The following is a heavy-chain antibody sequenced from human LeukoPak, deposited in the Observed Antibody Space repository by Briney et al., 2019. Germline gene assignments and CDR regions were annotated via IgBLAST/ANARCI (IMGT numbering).Heavy chain of an antibody. CDR2: MSYDGSDN. J-gene: IGHJ4*02. D-gene: IGHD5-24*01. Sequence: GGSLRLSCAASGFTFSSYTMHWVRQAPGKGLEWVAVMSYDGSDNYYADSVKGRFTISRDNSRTTVYLQMNSLRAEDTAVYYCARGSRWLQLGPFDYWGQGTLVTVTS. CDR1: GFTFSSYT. CDR3: ARGSRWLQLGPFDY. V-gene: IGHV3-30*01.